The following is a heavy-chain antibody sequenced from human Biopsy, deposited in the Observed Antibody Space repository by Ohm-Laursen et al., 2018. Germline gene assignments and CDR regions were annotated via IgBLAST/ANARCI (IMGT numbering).Heavy chain of an antibody. CDR2: ISFDGSDQ. J-gene: IGHJ6*01. Sequence: SLRLSCAASGFTFSDYALHWVRQAPGKGLEWVAVISFDGSDQRYADSVKGRFTISRDNSKNTLYLQMNSLRAEDTAVFYCVKDRGAAGTDYYYGMDVWGQGTTVTVSS. V-gene: IGHV3-30*18. CDR1: GFTFSDYA. D-gene: IGHD6-13*01. CDR3: VKDRGAAGTDYYYGMDV.